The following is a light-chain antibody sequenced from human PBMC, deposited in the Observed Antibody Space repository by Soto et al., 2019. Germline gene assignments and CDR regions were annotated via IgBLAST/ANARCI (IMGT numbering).Light chain of an antibody. CDR3: QHYNSYSDA. V-gene: IGKV1-5*03. CDR1: LTISSW. J-gene: IGKJ1*01. CDR2: KAS. Sequence: DIQMTQSHSTLSGSVGDQVTITCRASLTISSWLARYQQKPGKAPKLLIYKASTIKSGVPSRFSGSGSGTEYTPTISCLQPDDFASYYCQHYNSYSDAFGQGTKVELK.